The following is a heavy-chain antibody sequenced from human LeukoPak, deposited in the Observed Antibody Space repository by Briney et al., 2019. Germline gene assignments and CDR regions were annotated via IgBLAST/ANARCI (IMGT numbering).Heavy chain of an antibody. CDR1: GYNFTIYW. Sequence: GESLQISCKGSGYNFTIYWIGWVRQMPGKGLEWMGVIYPGDSDTRYSPSFQGQVTISADKSISTAYLQWSSLKASDTAMYYCARRRRGYDSSGYYVDYWGQGTLVTVSS. J-gene: IGHJ4*02. CDR2: IYPGDSDT. V-gene: IGHV5-51*01. D-gene: IGHD3-22*01. CDR3: ARRRRGYDSSGYYVDY.